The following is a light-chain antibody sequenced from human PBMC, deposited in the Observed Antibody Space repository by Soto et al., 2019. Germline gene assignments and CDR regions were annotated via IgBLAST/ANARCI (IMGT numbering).Light chain of an antibody. CDR2: DVS. V-gene: IGLV2-11*01. Sequence: QSALTQPRSVSGSPGQSVTISCTGTSSDICGYNYVSWYQQHPGKAPKLMIYDVSQRPSGVPDRFSGSKSDNTASLTVSGLQAEDEADYYCCSFAGSYTWVFGGGTQLTVL. CDR3: CSFAGSYTWV. CDR1: SSDICGYNY. J-gene: IGLJ3*02.